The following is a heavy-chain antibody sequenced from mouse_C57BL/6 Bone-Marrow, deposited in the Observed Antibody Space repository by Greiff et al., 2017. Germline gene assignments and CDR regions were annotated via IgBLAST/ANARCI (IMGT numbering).Heavy chain of an antibody. CDR2: IYPGNSDT. J-gene: IGHJ3*01. CDR1: GYTFTSYW. V-gene: IGHV1-5*01. D-gene: IGHD2-3*01. Sequence: EVQLQQSGTVLARPGASVKMSCKTSGYTFTSYWMHWVKQRPGQGLEWIGDIYPGNSDTSYNQKFKGKAKLTAVTSASTAYMELSSLTNEDSAVYYCTRSFDGYYTWFAYWGQGTLVTVSA. CDR3: TRSFDGYYTWFAY.